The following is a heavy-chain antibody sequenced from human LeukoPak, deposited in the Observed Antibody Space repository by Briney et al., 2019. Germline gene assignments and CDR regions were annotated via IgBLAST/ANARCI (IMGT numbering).Heavy chain of an antibody. Sequence: PSETLSLTCAVSNASINSYYWSWIRQPPGKGLEWIGYTYYRGSTNYNPSLKSRVTISLDTSKNQFSLKLSSVTAADTAVYYCARAGYDILTGYKRNYYYIDVWGQGTTVTVSS. CDR3: ARAGYDILTGYKRNYYYIDV. J-gene: IGHJ6*03. CDR2: TYYRGST. D-gene: IGHD3-9*01. V-gene: IGHV4-59*01. CDR1: NASINSYY.